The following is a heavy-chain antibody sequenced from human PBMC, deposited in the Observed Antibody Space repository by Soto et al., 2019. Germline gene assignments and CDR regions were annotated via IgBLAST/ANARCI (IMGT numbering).Heavy chain of an antibody. CDR3: ARRSSDSSHRFDY. CDR1: GGSISSYY. D-gene: IGHD6-13*01. V-gene: IGHV4-59*08. CDR2: IYYSGST. J-gene: IGHJ4*02. Sequence: SETLSLTCTVSGGSISSYYWSWIRQPPGKGLEWIGYIYYSGSTNYNPSLKSRVTISVDTSKNQFSLKLSSVTAADTAVYYCARRSSDSSHRFDYWGQGTLVTVSS.